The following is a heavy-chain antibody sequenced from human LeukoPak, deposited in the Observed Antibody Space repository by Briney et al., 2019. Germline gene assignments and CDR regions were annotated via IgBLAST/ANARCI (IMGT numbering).Heavy chain of an antibody. Sequence: ASVKVSCKASGYSFTGYYMHWVRQAPGQGLEWMGWINPDSGGTNYARKFQGRVTMTTATAISTAYMQLGWQRSDDTAVYYCASGLNSRSSSCWGQGTRVTVSS. CDR3: ASGLNSRSSSC. CDR2: INPDSGGT. J-gene: IGHJ1*01. CDR1: GYSFTGYY. D-gene: IGHD6-13*01. V-gene: IGHV1-2*02.